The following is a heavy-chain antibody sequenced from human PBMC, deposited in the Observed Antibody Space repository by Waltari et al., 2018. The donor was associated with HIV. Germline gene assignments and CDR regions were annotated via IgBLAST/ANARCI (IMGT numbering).Heavy chain of an antibody. D-gene: IGHD2-2*01. CDR2: INLHNGDR. CDR1: GYNFGDHI. J-gene: IGHJ6*02. V-gene: IGHV1-2*02. CDR3: AKVTRSDTDVSLGLDV. Sequence: EVRKPGASVKVACKASGYNFGDHILHWVRQAPGFTPEWMGWINLHNGDRRILDKLQGRVTMTRDPSTDTAYMELTSLRNNDTAVYFCAKVTRSDTDVSLGLDVWGQGTTV.